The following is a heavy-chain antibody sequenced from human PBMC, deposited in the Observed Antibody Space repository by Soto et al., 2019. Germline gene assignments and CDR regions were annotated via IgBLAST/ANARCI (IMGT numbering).Heavy chain of an antibody. J-gene: IGHJ3*02. D-gene: IGHD2-2*01. V-gene: IGHV3-7*01. CDR2: IKQDGSEK. Sequence: EVQLVESGGGLVQPGGSLRLSCAASGFTFSSYWMSWVRQAPGKGLEWVANIKQDGSEKYYVDSVKGRFTISRDNAKNSLYLQMNSLRAEDTAVYYCATAYCSSSSCYHDAFDIWGQGTMVTVSS. CDR1: GFTFSSYW. CDR3: ATAYCSSSSCYHDAFDI.